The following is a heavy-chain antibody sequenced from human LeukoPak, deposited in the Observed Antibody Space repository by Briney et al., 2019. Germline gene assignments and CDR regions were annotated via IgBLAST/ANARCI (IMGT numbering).Heavy chain of an antibody. J-gene: IGHJ6*03. CDR1: GFTFSTYG. CDR3: ARDKNYMDV. Sequence: GSLRLSCEASGFTFSTYGMNWVRQAPGKGLEWVSYISGSSDIIFHADSVKGRFTISRDNAKNSLYLQMNSLRAEDTAVYYCARDKNYMDVWGKGTTVTVSS. V-gene: IGHV3-48*01. CDR2: ISGSSDII.